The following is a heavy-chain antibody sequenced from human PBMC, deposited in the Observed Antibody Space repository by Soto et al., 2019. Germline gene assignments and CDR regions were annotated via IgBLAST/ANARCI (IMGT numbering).Heavy chain of an antibody. CDR1: GFTFSSYA. D-gene: IGHD3-10*01. V-gene: IGHV3-23*01. Sequence: GGSLRLSCAASGFTFSSYAMIWVLQAPGKGLEWVSAISGSGGSTYYADSVKGRFTISRDNSKNTLYLQMNSLRAEDTAVYYCAKELYYYGSGSYSFDYWGQGTLVTVSS. CDR3: AKELYYYGSGSYSFDY. J-gene: IGHJ4*02. CDR2: ISGSGGST.